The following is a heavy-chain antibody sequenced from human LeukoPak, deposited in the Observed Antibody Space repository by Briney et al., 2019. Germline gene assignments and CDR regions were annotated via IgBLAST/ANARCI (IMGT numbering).Heavy chain of an antibody. V-gene: IGHV3-23*01. D-gene: IGHD3-22*01. CDR2: ISGSGGST. CDR3: AKDGYYDSEFPYYFDY. CDR1: GFTFSSYG. Sequence: GGTLRLSCAASGFTFSSYGMSWVRQAPGKGLEWVSAISGSGGSTYYADSVKGRFTISRDNSKNTLYLQMNSLRAEDTAVYYCAKDGYYDSEFPYYFDYWGQGTPVTVSS. J-gene: IGHJ4*02.